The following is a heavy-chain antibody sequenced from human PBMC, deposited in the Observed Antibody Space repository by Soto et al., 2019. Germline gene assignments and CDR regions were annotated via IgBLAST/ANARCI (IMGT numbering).Heavy chain of an antibody. CDR1: GYSFTSHW. Sequence: GESLKISCQGSGYSFTSHWITWVRQTPGKGLEWMGRIDPSDSYTNYSPSFQGRVTISADRSISTAFLQWSSLEASDTAIYYCARRLSGPKEEYNAYYFYGLDVWGQGTTVPVS. V-gene: IGHV5-10-1*01. D-gene: IGHD1-1*01. J-gene: IGHJ6*02. CDR2: IDPSDSYT. CDR3: ARRLSGPKEEYNAYYFYGLDV.